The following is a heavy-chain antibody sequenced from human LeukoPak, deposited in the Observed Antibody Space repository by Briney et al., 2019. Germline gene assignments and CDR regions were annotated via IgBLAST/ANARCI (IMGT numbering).Heavy chain of an antibody. J-gene: IGHJ4*02. Sequence: SETLFLTCAVYGGSFSGYYWSWIRQPPGKGLEWIGEINHSGSTNYNPSLKSRVTISVDTSKNQFSLKLSSVTAADTAVYYCARDNYYYDSSGYYLFDYWGQGTLVTVSS. CDR2: INHSGST. V-gene: IGHV4-34*01. D-gene: IGHD3-22*01. CDR1: GGSFSGYY. CDR3: ARDNYYYDSSGYYLFDY.